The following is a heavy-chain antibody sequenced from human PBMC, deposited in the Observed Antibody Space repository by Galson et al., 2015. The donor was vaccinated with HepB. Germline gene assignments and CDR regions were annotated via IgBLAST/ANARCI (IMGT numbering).Heavy chain of an antibody. V-gene: IGHV3-69-1*02. CDR1: GFTFSTHS. CDR3: ARDHNWSFDC. Sequence: SLRLSCAVSGFTFSTHSFDWVRQAPGKGLEWVSFISSSGTYADSVKGRFTISRDNAKNSLYLQMNSLRAEDTAVYYCARDHNWSFDCWGQGTLVTVSS. D-gene: IGHD1-1*01. CDR2: ISSSGT. J-gene: IGHJ4*02.